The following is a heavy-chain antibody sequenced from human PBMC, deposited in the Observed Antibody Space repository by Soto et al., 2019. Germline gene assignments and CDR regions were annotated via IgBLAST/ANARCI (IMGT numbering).Heavy chain of an antibody. CDR2: IYYSGST. Sequence: PSETLSLTCTVSGGSISSYYWGWIRQPPGKGLEWIGSIYYSGSTYYNPSLKSRVTISVDTSKNQFSLKLSSVTAADTAVYYCARQLAYPYCSSTSCYQHGGAFDIWGQGTMVTVSS. CDR1: GGSISSYY. J-gene: IGHJ3*02. CDR3: ARQLAYPYCSSTSCYQHGGAFDI. D-gene: IGHD2-2*01. V-gene: IGHV4-39*01.